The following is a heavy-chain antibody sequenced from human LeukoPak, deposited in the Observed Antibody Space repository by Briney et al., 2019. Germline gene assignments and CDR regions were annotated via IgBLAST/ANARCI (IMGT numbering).Heavy chain of an antibody. V-gene: IGHV5-51*01. J-gene: IGHJ4*02. CDR1: GYSFTSYW. CDR3: ARYDAVTTCTDY. Sequence: GESLQISCQGSGYSFTSYWIGWVRQLPGKGLEWMGIIYPGDSDTRYSPSFQGQVTISADKSISTAYLQWSSLKASDTAMYYCARYDAVTTCTDYWGQGTLVTVSS. D-gene: IGHD4-17*01. CDR2: IYPGDSDT.